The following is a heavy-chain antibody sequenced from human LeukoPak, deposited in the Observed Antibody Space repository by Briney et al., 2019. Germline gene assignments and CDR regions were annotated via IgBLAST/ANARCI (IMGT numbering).Heavy chain of an antibody. CDR3: ARHGYIYVDY. D-gene: IGHD5-18*01. Sequence: SETLSLTCTVSGGSISSSSYYWGWIRQPPGKGLEWIGSIYCSGSTYYNPSLKSRVTISVDTSKNQFSLKLSSVTAADTAVYYCARHGYIYVDYWGQGTLVTVSS. CDR2: IYCSGST. CDR1: GGSISSSSYY. V-gene: IGHV4-39*01. J-gene: IGHJ4*02.